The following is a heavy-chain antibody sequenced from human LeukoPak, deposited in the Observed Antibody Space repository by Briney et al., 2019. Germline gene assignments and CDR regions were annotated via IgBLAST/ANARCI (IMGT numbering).Heavy chain of an antibody. D-gene: IGHD3-10*01. V-gene: IGHV3-74*03. CDR2: INRDGSTT. Sequence: GGSLRLSCAASGFTFSNYWVHWVRQAPGKGLVWVSRINRDGSTTKYADSVKGRFTVSRDNAKNTLNLQMNSLRAEDTAVYYCARDKKSGESSEIDYWGQRTLVTVSS. J-gene: IGHJ4*02. CDR1: GFTFSNYW. CDR3: ARDKKSGESSEIDY.